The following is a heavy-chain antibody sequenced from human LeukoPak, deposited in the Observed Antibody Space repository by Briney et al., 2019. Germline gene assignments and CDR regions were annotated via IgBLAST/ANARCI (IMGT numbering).Heavy chain of an antibody. V-gene: IGHV3-30*18. Sequence: GESLRLSCAASGFTFSSSDLHWVRQAPGKRLEWVAVISYGGSNRYYADSVKGRSTISRDNSKNTLYLQMNSLRTEDTAVYYCAKDLQGHYALDYWGQGTLVTVSS. CDR1: GFTFSSSD. CDR3: AKDLQGHYALDY. D-gene: IGHD2-2*01. J-gene: IGHJ4*02. CDR2: ISYGGSNR.